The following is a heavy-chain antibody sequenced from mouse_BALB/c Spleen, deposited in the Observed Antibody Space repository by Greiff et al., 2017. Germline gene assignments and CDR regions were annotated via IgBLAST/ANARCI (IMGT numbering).Heavy chain of an antibody. V-gene: IGHV5-17*02. D-gene: IGHD2-4*01. CDR2: ISSGSSTI. J-gene: IGHJ2*01. CDR3: ARGDYDGKGLDY. CDR1: GFTFSSFG. Sequence: EVQLVESGGGLVQPGGSRKLSCAASGFTFSSFGMHWVRQAPEKGLEWVAYISSGSSTIYYADTVKGRFTISRDNPKNTLFLQMTSLRSEDTAMYYCARGDYDGKGLDYWGQGTTLTVSS.